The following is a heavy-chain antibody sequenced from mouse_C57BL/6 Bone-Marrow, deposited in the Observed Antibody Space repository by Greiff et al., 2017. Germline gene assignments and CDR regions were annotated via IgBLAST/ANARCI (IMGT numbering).Heavy chain of an antibody. D-gene: IGHD4-1*01. V-gene: IGHV1-53*01. CDR2: INPSNGGT. Sequence: QVQLQQPGTELVKPGASVKLSCKASGYTFTSYWMHWVKQRPGQGLEWIGNINPSNGGTNYNEKFKSKATLTVDKSSSTAYMQRSSLTSEDSAVYYGARKRELGPFDYWGQGTTLTVSS. J-gene: IGHJ2*01. CDR1: GYTFTSYW. CDR3: ARKRELGPFDY.